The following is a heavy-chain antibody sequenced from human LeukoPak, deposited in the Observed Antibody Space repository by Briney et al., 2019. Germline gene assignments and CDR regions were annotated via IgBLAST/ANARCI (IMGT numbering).Heavy chain of an antibody. V-gene: IGHV4-59*01. CDR1: GGSIGSYY. D-gene: IGHD1-26*01. Sequence: MSSETLSLTCTVSGGSIGSYYWSWIRQPPGKGLEWIGYIYYSGSTNYNPSLKSRVTISVDTSKNQFSLKLSSVTAADTAVYYCARGSGRGMDVWGQGTTITVSS. CDR3: ARGSGRGMDV. J-gene: IGHJ6*02. CDR2: IYYSGST.